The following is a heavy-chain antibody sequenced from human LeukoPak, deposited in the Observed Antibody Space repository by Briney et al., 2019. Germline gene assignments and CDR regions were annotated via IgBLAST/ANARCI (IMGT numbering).Heavy chain of an antibody. CDR2: LSGSGAST. Sequence: GGSLRLSCAASGFTFSSYAMSWVRQAPGKGLEWVSALSGSGASTYYADSVKGRFTISRDNSKNTLYLQINSLRAEDTAIYYCAKDIVVVPAATALWDYWGQGTLVTVSS. CDR3: AKDIVVVPAATALWDY. D-gene: IGHD2-2*01. J-gene: IGHJ4*02. V-gene: IGHV3-23*01. CDR1: GFTFSSYA.